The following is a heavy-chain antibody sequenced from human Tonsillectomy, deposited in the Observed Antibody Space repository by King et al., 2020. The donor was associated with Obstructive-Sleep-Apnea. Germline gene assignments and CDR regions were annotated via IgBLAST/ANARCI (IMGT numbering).Heavy chain of an antibody. D-gene: IGHD1-26*01. CDR2: IWYDGSNK. V-gene: IGHV3-33*01. Sequence: VQLVESGGGVVQPGRSLRLSCAASGFTFSSYGMHWVRQAPGKWLEWVAVIWYDGSNKYHADSVKGRFTISRDNSKNTLFLQMNSLRAEDTAVYYCARDGRWELLALDYWGQGTLVTVSS. CDR1: GFTFSSYG. CDR3: ARDGRWELLALDY. J-gene: IGHJ4*02.